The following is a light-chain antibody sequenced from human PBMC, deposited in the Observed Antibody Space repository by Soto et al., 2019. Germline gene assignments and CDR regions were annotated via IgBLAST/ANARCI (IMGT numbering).Light chain of an antibody. CDR2: EVS. CDR3: SSYTGSSTLVV. J-gene: IGLJ2*01. CDR1: SSDVGGYNY. V-gene: IGLV2-14*01. Sequence: QSVLTQPASVSGSPGQSITISCTGTSSDVGGYNYVSWYQQHPGKAPKLMIYEVSNRPSGVSNRFSGSKSGNTASLTISGLQAEAEADYSCSSYTGSSTLVVFGGGTKLTVL.